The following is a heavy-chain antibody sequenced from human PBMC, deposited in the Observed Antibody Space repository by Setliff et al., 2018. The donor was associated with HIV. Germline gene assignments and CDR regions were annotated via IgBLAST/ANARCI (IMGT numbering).Heavy chain of an antibody. CDR2: ISPDGNRN. J-gene: IGHJ5*02. V-gene: IGHV3-7*03. Sequence: GESLKISCAASGFSFSNFWMHWVRQAPGKGLEWVASISPDGNRNHCVGSVKGRFTASRDNAKSSLYLQTNSLRAEDTAVYYCARVLLRTNAVYGVVSNQFDPWGQGTLVTVSS. D-gene: IGHD2-8*01. CDR1: GFSFSNFW. CDR3: ARVLLRTNAVYGVVSNQFDP.